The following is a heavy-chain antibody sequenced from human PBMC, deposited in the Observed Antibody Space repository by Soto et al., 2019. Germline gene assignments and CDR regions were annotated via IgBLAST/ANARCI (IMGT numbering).Heavy chain of an antibody. CDR3: ARVRTSLDFYYYYMDV. Sequence: SETLSLTCTVSGGSISDDSWTWIRQSPGKTMDWIGYIYYSGGTIYNPSLESRVVFSVDTSKNQISLKVTSVIVADTAVYYCARVRTSLDFYYYYMDVWGKGTTVTVSS. CDR1: GGSISDDS. J-gene: IGHJ6*03. CDR2: IYYSGGT. V-gene: IGHV4-59*08. D-gene: IGHD2-2*01.